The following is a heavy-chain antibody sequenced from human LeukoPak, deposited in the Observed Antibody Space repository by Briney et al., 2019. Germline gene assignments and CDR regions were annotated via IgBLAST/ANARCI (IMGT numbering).Heavy chain of an antibody. CDR2: IYSGGST. Sequence: GGSLRLSCAASGFTVGSSFMSWVRQAPGKGLEWVSVIYSGGSTYYADSVKGRFTISRDNSKNTLDLQMNSLRADDAAVYYCVRDGVDYSFEYWGQGTLVTVSS. CDR3: VRDGVDYSFEY. V-gene: IGHV3-53*01. CDR1: GFTVGSSF. J-gene: IGHJ4*02. D-gene: IGHD4-11*01.